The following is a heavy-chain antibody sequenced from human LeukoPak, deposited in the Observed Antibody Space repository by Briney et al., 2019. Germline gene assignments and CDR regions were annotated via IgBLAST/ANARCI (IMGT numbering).Heavy chain of an antibody. CDR2: INHSGST. CDR1: GGSFSGYY. J-gene: IGHJ4*02. D-gene: IGHD3-10*01. Sequence: SETLSLTCAVYGGSFSGYYWSWIRQPPGKGLEWIGEINHSGSTNYNPSLKGRVTISVDTSKNQFSLKLSSVTAADTAVYYCARAFPTMVRGVIIPFRYWGQGTLVTVSS. CDR3: ARAFPTMVRGVIIPFRY. V-gene: IGHV4-34*01.